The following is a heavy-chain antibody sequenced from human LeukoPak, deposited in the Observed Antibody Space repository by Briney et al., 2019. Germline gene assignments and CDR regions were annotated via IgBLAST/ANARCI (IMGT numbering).Heavy chain of an antibody. CDR2: IYYSGST. V-gene: IGHV4-59*08. CDR1: GGSISSYY. D-gene: IGHD1-1*01. Sequence: PSETLSLTCTVSGGSISSYYWSWLRQPPGKGLEWIGYIYYSGSTNYNPSLKSRVTISVDTSKNQFSLKLSSVTAADTAVYYCARQEDWNAALDYWGQGTLVTVSS. J-gene: IGHJ4*02. CDR3: ARQEDWNAALDY.